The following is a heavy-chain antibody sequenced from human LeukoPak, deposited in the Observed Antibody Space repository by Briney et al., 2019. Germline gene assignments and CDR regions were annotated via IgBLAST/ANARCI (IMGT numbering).Heavy chain of an antibody. CDR2: INHVGSI. V-gene: IGHV4-34*01. Sequence: SETLSLTCVVYVVSFSGSYGSWIRQPPGKGLEWIGEINHVGSINYNPSLKSRVTLSVDTSKNQFSLRLISVTAADTAVYFCARGHWDFDLWGRGTLVTVSS. CDR1: VVSFSGSY. CDR3: ARGHWDFDL. J-gene: IGHJ2*01.